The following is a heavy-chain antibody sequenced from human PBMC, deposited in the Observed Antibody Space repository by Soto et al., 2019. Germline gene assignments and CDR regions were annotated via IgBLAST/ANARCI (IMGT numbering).Heavy chain of an antibody. CDR3: AKVRADYYDSSGPIDY. V-gene: IGHV3-23*01. CDR1: GFTFSSYV. J-gene: IGHJ4*02. CDR2: ISGSGGST. D-gene: IGHD3-22*01. Sequence: EVQLLESGGGLVQPGGSLRLSCAASGFTFSSYVMSWVRQAPGKGLECVSAISGSGGSTHYGDSVKGRFTISRDNSKNTLYLQMNSLRAEDTAVYYCAKVRADYYDSSGPIDYWGQGTLVTVSS.